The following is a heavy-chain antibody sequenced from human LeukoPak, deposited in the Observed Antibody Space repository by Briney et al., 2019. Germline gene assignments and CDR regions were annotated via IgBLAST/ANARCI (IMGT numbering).Heavy chain of an antibody. Sequence: PSETLSLTCTVSGGSIRSSSYYWGWIRQPPGKGLEWIGNIYCSGSTYYNPSLKSRVTISVDTSKNQFSLKLSSVTAADTAVYYCARDSRDRRDGYNPRGPPDYWGQGTLVTVSS. V-gene: IGHV4-39*02. J-gene: IGHJ4*02. CDR2: IYCSGST. D-gene: IGHD5-24*01. CDR1: GGSIRSSSYY. CDR3: ARDSRDRRDGYNPRGPPDY.